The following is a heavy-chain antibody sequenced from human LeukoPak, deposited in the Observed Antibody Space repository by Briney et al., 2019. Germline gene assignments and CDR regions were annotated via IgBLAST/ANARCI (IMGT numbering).Heavy chain of an antibody. CDR1: GYTFTANG. CDR3: ARLRGVIYSSRDSFDI. Sequence: GASVKVSCRTSGYTFTANGISWVRQAPVQGLERMAWISPYNGDTKYAQELQCRRTVTTDTSTRRADMELMSLRSDDTAVYYCARLRGVIYSSRDSFDIWGQGTMVTVSS. CDR2: ISPYNGDT. J-gene: IGHJ3*02. V-gene: IGHV1-18*01. D-gene: IGHD6-19*01.